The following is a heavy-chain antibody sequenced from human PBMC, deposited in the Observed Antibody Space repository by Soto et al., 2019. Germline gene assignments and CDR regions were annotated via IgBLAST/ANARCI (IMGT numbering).Heavy chain of an antibody. CDR2: VYPGDSET. J-gene: IGHJ3*01. D-gene: IGHD2-15*01. CDR1: AYSPTNYW. V-gene: IGHV5-51*01. CDR3: ARRFCGGGSCNEDFDL. Sequence: PGLGLPISYQSSAYSPTNYWMGSVRQKSGKGLEWMGIVYPGDSETTYSPSFQGQVTISADKSLNTAYLQWSSLKASDTAIYYCARRFCGGGSCNEDFDLWGQGTMVTGSS.